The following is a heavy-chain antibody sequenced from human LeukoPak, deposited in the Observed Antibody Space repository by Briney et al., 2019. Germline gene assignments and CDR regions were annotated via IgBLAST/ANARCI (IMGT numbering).Heavy chain of an antibody. CDR2: IYPSDSET. CDR3: ARHGAGYRSGVFFYYYMDV. J-gene: IGHJ6*03. V-gene: IGHV5-51*01. CDR1: GYHFTDFW. D-gene: IGHD3-16*02. Sequence: GGSLEISCQASGYHFTDFWIGWVGPLHGKGLEWMGVIYPSDSETRYSPSLQGQVTLSADKAISTAYLQWDSLRASDSAKYYCARHGAGYRSGVFFYYYMDVWGTGTTVTVSS.